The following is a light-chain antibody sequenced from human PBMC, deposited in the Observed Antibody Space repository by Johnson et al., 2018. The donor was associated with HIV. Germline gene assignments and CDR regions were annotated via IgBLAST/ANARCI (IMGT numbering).Light chain of an antibody. CDR2: ENN. CDR3: GTWDSSLSAYV. J-gene: IGLJ1*01. Sequence: HSVLTQPPSVSAAPGQKVTISCSGSSSNIGNKYVSWYQQLPGTAPKLLIYENNKRPSGIPDRFSGSKSGTSATLGITGLKTGDEADYYCGTWDSSLSAYVFGTGTKVTVL. CDR1: SSNIGNKY. V-gene: IGLV1-51*02.